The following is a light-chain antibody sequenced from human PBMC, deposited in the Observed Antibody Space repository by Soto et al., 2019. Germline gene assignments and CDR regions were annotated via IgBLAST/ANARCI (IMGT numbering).Light chain of an antibody. V-gene: IGKV1-39*01. J-gene: IGKJ4*01. CDR3: QHSNRTPLT. Sequence: DTHMNHSPSALSASVVXXVTXPCRASQSISSYLNWYQQKPGTAPKXXIYAASSLQRWGPSRFSGSGSGTDFTLTSSSLQPEAFATYYCQHSNRTPLTFGGGTKVEIK. CDR1: QSISSY. CDR2: AAS.